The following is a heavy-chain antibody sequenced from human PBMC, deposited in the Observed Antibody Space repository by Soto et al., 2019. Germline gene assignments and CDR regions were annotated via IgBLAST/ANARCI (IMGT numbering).Heavy chain of an antibody. CDR1: GGSISSYY. CDR2: IYYSGST. D-gene: IGHD4-17*01. Sequence: SETLSLTCTVSGGSISSYYWSWVRQPPGKGLEWIGYIYYSGSTNYNPSLKSRVTISVDTSKNQFSLKLSSVTAADTAMYYCAREPSGLAWFDPWGQGTLVTVSS. J-gene: IGHJ5*02. V-gene: IGHV4-59*01. CDR3: AREPSGLAWFDP.